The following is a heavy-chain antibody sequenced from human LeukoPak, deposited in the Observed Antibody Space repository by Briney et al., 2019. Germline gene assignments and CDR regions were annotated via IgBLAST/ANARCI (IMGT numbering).Heavy chain of an antibody. V-gene: IGHV3-74*01. Sequence: ETLSLTCAVYGGSFSGYYWMHWVRQAPGKGLVWVSRIKSDGSSTSYADSVKGRFTISRDNAKNTLYLQMNSLRAEDTAVYYCAREHRWLALDAFDIWGQGTMVTVSS. J-gene: IGHJ3*02. CDR1: GGSFSGYYW. CDR3: AREHRWLALDAFDI. D-gene: IGHD6-19*01. CDR2: IKSDGSST.